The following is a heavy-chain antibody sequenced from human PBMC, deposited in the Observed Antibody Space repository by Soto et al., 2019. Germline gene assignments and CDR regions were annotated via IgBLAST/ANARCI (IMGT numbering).Heavy chain of an antibody. J-gene: IGHJ6*02. Sequence: QPGGSLRLSCAASGFTFSSYGMHWVRQAPGKGLEWVAVIWYDGSNKYYADSVKGRFTISRDNSKNTLYLQMNSLRAEDTAVYYCAGPKLDLYSGSYYGHYYYGMDVWGQGTTVTVSS. V-gene: IGHV3-33*01. CDR3: AGPKLDLYSGSYYGHYYYGMDV. D-gene: IGHD1-26*01. CDR2: IWYDGSNK. CDR1: GFTFSSYG.